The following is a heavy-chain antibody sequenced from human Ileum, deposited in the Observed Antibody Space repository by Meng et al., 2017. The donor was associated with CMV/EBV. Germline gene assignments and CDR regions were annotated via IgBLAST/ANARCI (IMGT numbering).Heavy chain of an antibody. Sequence: ASVKVSCKASGYTFTSYDINWVRQATGQGLEGMGWMNPNSGNTGYAQKSQGRVTITRNTSISTAYMELSGLKSDDTAVYYCAKGRGVRYGDSPSAFHIWGRGKMVTVSS. J-gene: IGHJ3*02. V-gene: IGHV1-8*03. CDR2: MNPNSGNT. CDR3: AKGRGVRYGDSPSAFHI. CDR1: GYTFTSYD. D-gene: IGHD4-17*01.